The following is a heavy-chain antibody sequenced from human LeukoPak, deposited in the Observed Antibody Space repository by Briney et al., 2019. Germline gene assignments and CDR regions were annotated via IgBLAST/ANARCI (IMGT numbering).Heavy chain of an antibody. D-gene: IGHD6-6*01. Sequence: QXPGXXLEWMGWINPNSGGTNYAQKFQGRVTMTRDTSISTAYMELSRLRSDDTAVYYCARQALGFDYWGQGTLVTVSS. J-gene: IGHJ4*02. CDR2: INPNSGGT. V-gene: IGHV1-2*02. CDR3: ARQALGFDY.